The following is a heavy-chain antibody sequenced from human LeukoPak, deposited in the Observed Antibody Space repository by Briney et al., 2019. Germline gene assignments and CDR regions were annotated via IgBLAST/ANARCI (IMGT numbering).Heavy chain of an antibody. CDR1: GFTFNSYA. CDR3: ERDCSGGKCYYFDY. J-gene: IGHJ4*02. Sequence: PGGSLRLSCAASGFTFNSYAMSWVRQAPGTGLEWVSTISFSGGSTYYADSVKGRFTISRDNSKNTLYLQMNSLRAEDTAVYYYERDCSGGKCYYFDYWGQGTLVTVSS. CDR2: ISFSGGST. V-gene: IGHV3-23*01. D-gene: IGHD2-15*01.